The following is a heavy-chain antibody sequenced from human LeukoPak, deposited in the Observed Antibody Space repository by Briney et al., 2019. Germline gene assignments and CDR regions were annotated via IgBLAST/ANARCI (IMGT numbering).Heavy chain of an antibody. CDR3: ARGPPWYFDL. Sequence: PGGSLRLSCAASGFTFSRFSMHWVRQPPGKGLEWVSSISSSTYTYHADSVKGRFTISRDNAKNSLYLQMNSLRAEDTAVYYCARGPPWYFDLWGRGTLVTVSS. CDR2: ISSSTYT. CDR1: GFTFSRFS. D-gene: IGHD6-25*01. J-gene: IGHJ2*01. V-gene: IGHV3-21*01.